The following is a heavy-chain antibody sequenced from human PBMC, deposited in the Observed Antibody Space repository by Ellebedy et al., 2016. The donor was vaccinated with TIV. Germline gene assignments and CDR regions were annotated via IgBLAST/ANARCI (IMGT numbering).Heavy chain of an antibody. CDR3: ARDGGSYSDFDY. Sequence: AASVKVSCKASSYTFSNFGVSWVRQAPGQGLEWMGWISAYNGDTNYAQKFQGRVIMTTDTSTSTAYMELSSLRSDDTAVYYCARDGGSYSDFDYWGQGTLVTVSS. CDR2: ISAYNGDT. CDR1: SYTFSNFG. D-gene: IGHD1-26*01. J-gene: IGHJ4*02. V-gene: IGHV1-18*01.